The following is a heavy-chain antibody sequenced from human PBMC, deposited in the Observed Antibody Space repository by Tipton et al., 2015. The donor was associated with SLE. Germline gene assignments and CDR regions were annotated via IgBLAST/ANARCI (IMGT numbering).Heavy chain of an antibody. J-gene: IGHJ4*02. Sequence: GLVKPSETLSLTCAVSGGSISSSSYYWGWVRQAPGKGLEWVANIKQDGSEKYYVNSVKGRFTISRDNGKNSLYLQMSSLTTEDTAFYYCAKEHNTGWPNFDYWGQGTLVTVSA. CDR3: AKEHNTGWPNFDY. CDR2: IKQDGSEK. CDR1: GGSISSSSYY. V-gene: IGHV3-7*03. D-gene: IGHD6-19*01.